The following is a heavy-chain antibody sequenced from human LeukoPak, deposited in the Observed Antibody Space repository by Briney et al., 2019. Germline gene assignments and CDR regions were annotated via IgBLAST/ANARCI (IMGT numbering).Heavy chain of an antibody. Sequence: SETLSLTCAVYGGSFSGYYWSWIRQPPGKGLEWIGEINHSGSTNYNPSLKSRVTISVDTSKNQFSLKLSSVTAADTAVYYCASLRHGYYYCYMDVWGKGTTVTVSS. CDR1: GGSFSGYY. CDR3: ASLRHGYYYCYMDV. CDR2: INHSGST. V-gene: IGHV4-34*01. D-gene: IGHD2-8*01. J-gene: IGHJ6*03.